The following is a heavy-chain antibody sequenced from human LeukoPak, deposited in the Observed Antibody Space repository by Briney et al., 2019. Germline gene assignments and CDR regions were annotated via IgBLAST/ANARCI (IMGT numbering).Heavy chain of an antibody. J-gene: IGHJ3*02. Sequence: ASAKVSCKASGGTFSSYAISWVRQAPGQGLEWMGGIIPIFGTANYAQKFQGRVTITADESTSTAYMELSSLRSEDTAVYYCARERGSGYDDAFDIWGQGTMVTVSS. CDR1: GGTFSSYA. CDR2: IIPIFGTA. D-gene: IGHD3-22*01. CDR3: ARERGSGYDDAFDI. V-gene: IGHV1-69*01.